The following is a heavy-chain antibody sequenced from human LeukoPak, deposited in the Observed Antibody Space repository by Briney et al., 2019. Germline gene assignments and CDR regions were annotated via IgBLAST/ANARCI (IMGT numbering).Heavy chain of an antibody. CDR3: ARESGYSYGTVWFDP. J-gene: IGHJ5*02. CDR1: GGSISSSSYY. D-gene: IGHD5-18*01. V-gene: IGHV4-61*02. CDR2: IYTSGST. Sequence: SETLSLTCTVSGGSISSSSYYWSWIRQPAGKGLEWIGRIYTSGSTNYNPSLKSRVTISVDTSKNQFSLKLSSVTAADTAVYYCARESGYSYGTVWFDPWGQGTLVTVSS.